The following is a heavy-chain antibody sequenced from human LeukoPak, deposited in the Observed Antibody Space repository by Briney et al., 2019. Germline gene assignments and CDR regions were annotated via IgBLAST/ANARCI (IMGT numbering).Heavy chain of an antibody. D-gene: IGHD3-22*01. Sequence: PGGSLRLSCAASGFTFSSYAMHWVRQAPGKGLEWVAVISYDGSNKYYADSVKGRFTISRDNSKNTLYLQMNSLRAEDTAVYYCARGDYYDSSGLGYWGQGTLVTVSS. CDR2: ISYDGSNK. J-gene: IGHJ4*02. CDR1: GFTFSSYA. V-gene: IGHV3-30-3*01. CDR3: ARGDYYDSSGLGY.